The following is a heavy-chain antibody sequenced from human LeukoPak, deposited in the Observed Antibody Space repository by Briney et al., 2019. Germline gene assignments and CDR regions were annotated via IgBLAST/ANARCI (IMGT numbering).Heavy chain of an antibody. J-gene: IGHJ3*02. CDR2: VYTSGST. CDR1: GGSISSYY. D-gene: IGHD3-9*01. V-gene: IGHV4-59*01. CDR3: ARNSGGTTIFSAFDI. Sequence: AETLSLTCTVSGGSISSYYWNWIRQPPGKGLEWVGYVYTSGSTNYNPSLKSSVTISIDTSKNQFSLKVTSVTAADTAVYYCARNSGGTTIFSAFDIWGQGTRITVS.